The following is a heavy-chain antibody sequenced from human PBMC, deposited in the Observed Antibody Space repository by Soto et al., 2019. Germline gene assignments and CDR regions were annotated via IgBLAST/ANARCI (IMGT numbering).Heavy chain of an antibody. Sequence: QITLKESGPTLVNPTQTLTLTCTFSGFSLSTSGVGVGWIRQPPGKALEWLALIYWNDDKRYSPSLKSRLTITKDTSKNQVVLTMTNMDPVDTATYYCAHRPTDDYGDYDWFDPWGQGTLVTVSS. V-gene: IGHV2-5*01. J-gene: IGHJ5*02. CDR2: IYWNDDK. CDR1: GFSLSTSGVG. D-gene: IGHD4-17*01. CDR3: AHRPTDDYGDYDWFDP.